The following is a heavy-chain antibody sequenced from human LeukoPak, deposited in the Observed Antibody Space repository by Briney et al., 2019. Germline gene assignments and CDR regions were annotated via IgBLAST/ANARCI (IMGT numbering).Heavy chain of an antibody. Sequence: GGSLRLSCAASGFTFSSYGMRWVRQAPGKGLEWVAVISYDGSNKYYADSVKGRFTISRDNSKNTLYLQMNSLRAEDTAVYYCAKDFTYDFWSGYFDYWGQGTLVTVSS. CDR1: GFTFSSYG. D-gene: IGHD3-3*01. J-gene: IGHJ4*02. V-gene: IGHV3-30*18. CDR2: ISYDGSNK. CDR3: AKDFTYDFWSGYFDY.